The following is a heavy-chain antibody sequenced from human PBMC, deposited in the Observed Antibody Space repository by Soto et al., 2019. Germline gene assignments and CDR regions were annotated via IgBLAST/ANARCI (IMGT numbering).Heavy chain of an antibody. CDR2: INSDGSVT. CDR3: AREFSTSRHYYVDY. CDR1: GFTFTNYW. Sequence: EVQLVESGGGLVQPGGSLRLSCAVSGFTFTNYWMHWVRQAPGQGLVWVSRINSDGSVTNYADSVKGRFTTSRDNAKNTMYLQVNSLRAEDTAVYYCAREFSTSRHYYVDYWGPGTLVTVSS. V-gene: IGHV3-74*01. J-gene: IGHJ4*02. D-gene: IGHD2-2*01.